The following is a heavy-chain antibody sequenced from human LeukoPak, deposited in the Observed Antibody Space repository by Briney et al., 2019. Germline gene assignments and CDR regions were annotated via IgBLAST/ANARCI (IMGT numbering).Heavy chain of an antibody. CDR1: GFTFRSYS. D-gene: IGHD2-15*01. Sequence: RSRRLSCAASGFTFRSYSMNWVRQAPGKGLEWVACISSSSSYIYYADAVKGRFTISRDNAKNTLYLQMNSLRPEDTAVYYCARELVVDDAFDIWGQGTMVTVSS. CDR2: ISSSSSYI. CDR3: ARELVVDDAFDI. V-gene: IGHV3-21*01. J-gene: IGHJ3*02.